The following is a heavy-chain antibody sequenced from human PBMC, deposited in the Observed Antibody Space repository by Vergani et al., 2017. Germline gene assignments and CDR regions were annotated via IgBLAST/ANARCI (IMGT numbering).Heavy chain of an antibody. Sequence: EVQLLESGGGLVQPGGSLRLSCAASGFTFSSYAMSWVRQAPGKGLEWVLAISGSGGSTYYADSVKGRFTISRDNSKNTLYLQMNSLRAEDTAVYYCAKEEYSSGWSSVGYYYYYGMDVWGQGP. CDR1: GFTFSSYA. CDR2: ISGSGGST. CDR3: AKEEYSSGWSSVGYYYYYGMDV. D-gene: IGHD6-19*01. V-gene: IGHV3-23*01. J-gene: IGHJ6*02.